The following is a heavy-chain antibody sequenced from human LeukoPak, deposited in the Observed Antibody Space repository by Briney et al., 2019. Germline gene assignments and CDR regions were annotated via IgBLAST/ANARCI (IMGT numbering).Heavy chain of an antibody. J-gene: IGHJ4*02. V-gene: IGHV3-74*01. Sequence: TGGSLRLSCAASGFTFSSYWMHWVRQAPGKGLVWVSRINSDGSSTSYADSVKGRFTISRDNAKNTLYLQMNSLRAEDTAVYYCARGGGGLNWNDEDGRIDYWGQGTLVTVSS. D-gene: IGHD1-1*01. CDR1: GFTFSSYW. CDR2: INSDGSST. CDR3: ARGGGGLNWNDEDGRIDY.